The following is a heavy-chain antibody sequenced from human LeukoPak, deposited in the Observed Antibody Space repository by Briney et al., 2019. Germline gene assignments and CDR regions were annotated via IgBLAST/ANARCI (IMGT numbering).Heavy chain of an antibody. V-gene: IGHV1-46*03. CDR2: INPSGGST. D-gene: IGHD3-3*01. CDR1: GYTFTSCY. CDR3: ARDGESYDFWSGYYIGPFDY. J-gene: IGHJ4*02. Sequence: GASVKVSCKASGYTFTSCYMHWVRQAPGQGLEWMGIINPSGGSTSYAQKFQGRVTMTRDTSTSTVYMELSSLRSEDTAVYYCARDGESYDFWSGYYIGPFDYWGQGTLVTVSS.